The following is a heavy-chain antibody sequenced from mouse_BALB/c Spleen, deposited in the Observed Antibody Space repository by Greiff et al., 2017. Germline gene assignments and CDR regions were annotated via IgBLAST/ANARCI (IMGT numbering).Heavy chain of an antibody. D-gene: IGHD2-1*01. J-gene: IGHJ3*01. CDR1: GYTFTSYY. CDR2: INPSNGGT. V-gene: IGHV1S81*02. CDR3: TIYYGNYWIAY. Sequence: VQLQQSGAELVKPGASVKLSCKASGYTFTSYYMYWVKQRPGQGLEWIGEINPSNGGTNFNEKFKSKATLTVDKSSSTAYMQLSSLTSEDSAVYYCTIYYGNYWIAYWGQGTLVTVSA.